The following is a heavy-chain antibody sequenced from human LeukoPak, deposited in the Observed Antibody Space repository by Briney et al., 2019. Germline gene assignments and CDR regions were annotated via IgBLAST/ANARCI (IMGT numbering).Heavy chain of an antibody. CDR3: ARALIGGWAPADY. CDR1: GGSSSSGDYY. Sequence: SETLSLTCTVSGGSSSSGDYYWSWIRQPPGKGLEWIGYIYYSGTTYYNPSLKSRVAISVDTSKNQFSLKLSSVTAADTAVYYCARALIGGWAPADYWGQGTLVTVSS. D-gene: IGHD6-19*01. CDR2: IYYSGTT. V-gene: IGHV4-30-4*01. J-gene: IGHJ4*02.